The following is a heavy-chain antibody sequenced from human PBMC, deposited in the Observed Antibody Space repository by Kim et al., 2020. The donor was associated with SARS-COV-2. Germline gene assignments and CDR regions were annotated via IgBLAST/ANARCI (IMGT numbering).Heavy chain of an antibody. CDR2: ISNDGGSK. Sequence: GGSLRLSCAASGFTFSSYAMHWVRQAPGKGLDWVAVISNDGGSKYHADSVKGRFTISRDNSKNTLYLQMNSLRSEDTAVYYCARDWGSGVFAYWGQGTLV. V-gene: IGHV3-30*04. CDR1: GFTFSSYA. D-gene: IGHD3-16*01. J-gene: IGHJ4*02. CDR3: ARDWGSGVFAY.